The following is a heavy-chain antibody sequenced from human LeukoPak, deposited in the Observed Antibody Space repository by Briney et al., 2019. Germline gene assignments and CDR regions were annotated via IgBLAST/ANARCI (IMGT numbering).Heavy chain of an antibody. CDR2: IYYSGST. Sequence: SETLSLTCPVSGGSISSYYWSWIRQPPGKGLEWIGYIYYSGSTNYNPSLKSRVTISVDTSKNQFSLKLSSVTAADTAVYYCARSYSSGWYAGVHDYWGQGTLVTVSS. V-gene: IGHV4-59*01. J-gene: IGHJ4*02. D-gene: IGHD6-19*01. CDR3: ARSYSSGWYAGVHDY. CDR1: GGSISSYY.